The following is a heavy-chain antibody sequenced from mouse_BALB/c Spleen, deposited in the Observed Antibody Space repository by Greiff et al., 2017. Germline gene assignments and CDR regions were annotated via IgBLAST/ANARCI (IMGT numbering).Heavy chain of an antibody. CDR1: GFTFSDYY. J-gene: IGHJ2*01. D-gene: IGHD1-1*01. Sequence: EVQLVESGGGLVKPGGSLKLSCAASGFTFSDYYMYWVRQTPEKRLEWVATISDGGSYTYYPDSVKGRFTISRDNAKNNLYLQMSSLKSEDTAMYYCARDRTTLGLDYWGQGTTLTVSS. CDR2: ISDGGSYT. V-gene: IGHV5-4*02. CDR3: ARDRTTLGLDY.